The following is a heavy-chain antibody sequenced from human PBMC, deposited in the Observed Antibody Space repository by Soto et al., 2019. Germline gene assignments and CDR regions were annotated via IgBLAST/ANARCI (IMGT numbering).Heavy chain of an antibody. Sequence: GESLKISCKGSGYRFTSYWIGWVRQMPGKGLEWMGIIYPGDSDTRYSPSFQGQVTISADKSISTAYLQWSSLKASDTAMYYCARRSIAAAGGSHNWFDPWGQGTPGHRLL. CDR3: ARRSIAAAGGSHNWFDP. CDR1: GYRFTSYW. CDR2: IYPGDSDT. D-gene: IGHD6-13*01. J-gene: IGHJ5*02. V-gene: IGHV5-51*01.